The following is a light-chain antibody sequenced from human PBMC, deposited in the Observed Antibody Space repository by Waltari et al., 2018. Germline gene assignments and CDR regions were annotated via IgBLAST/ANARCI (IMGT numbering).Light chain of an antibody. V-gene: IGLV2-8*01. J-gene: IGLJ2*01. Sequence: QSALTQPPPASGSLGQSVPIPCTGVSSGPFNYVSWYHHHPGQPPRLILYEVAMRPSGVPNRVSGSRSGNTASLIVSGLQADDEADYYCSSYTGDYSPVLFGGGTTLTVL. CDR2: EVA. CDR1: SSGPFNY. CDR3: SSYTGDYSPVL.